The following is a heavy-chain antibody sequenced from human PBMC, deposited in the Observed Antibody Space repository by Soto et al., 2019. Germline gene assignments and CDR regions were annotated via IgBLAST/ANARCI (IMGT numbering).Heavy chain of an antibody. Sequence: PSETLSLTCAVYGGSFSGYYWSWIRQPPGKGLEWIGEINHSGSTNYNPSLKSRVTISVDTSKNQFSLKLSSVTAADTAVYYCARVLFLVVVPAAPRRRWFDPWGQGTLVTVS. J-gene: IGHJ5*02. CDR3: ARVLFLVVVPAAPRRRWFDP. CDR1: GGSFSGYY. CDR2: INHSGST. D-gene: IGHD2-2*01. V-gene: IGHV4-34*01.